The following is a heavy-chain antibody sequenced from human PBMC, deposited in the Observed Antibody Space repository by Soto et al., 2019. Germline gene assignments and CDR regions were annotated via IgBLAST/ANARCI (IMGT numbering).Heavy chain of an antibody. J-gene: IGHJ4*02. CDR3: ARGLRYSSRTYDY. D-gene: IGHD6-13*01. V-gene: IGHV3-11*01. Sequence: QVQLEESGGGLVKPGGSLRLSCAASGFIFSDYYMSWIRQAPGKGLEWVSYISNSGSTIYYADSVKGRFTISRDNAKNSLYLQINSLRAEDTAVYYCARGLRYSSRTYDYWGQGTLVTVSS. CDR1: GFIFSDYY. CDR2: ISNSGSTI.